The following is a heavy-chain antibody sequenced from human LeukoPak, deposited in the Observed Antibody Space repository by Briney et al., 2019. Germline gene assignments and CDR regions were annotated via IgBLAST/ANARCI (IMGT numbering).Heavy chain of an antibody. Sequence: SETLSLTCTVSGGSISSSSYYWGWIRQPPGKGLEWIGSIYYSGSTYYNPSLKSRVTISVDTSKNQFSLKLSSVTAADPAVYYCARQMVATRDFDYWGQGTLVTVSS. CDR1: GGSISSSSYY. CDR2: IYYSGST. J-gene: IGHJ4*02. V-gene: IGHV4-39*01. CDR3: ARQMVATRDFDY. D-gene: IGHD5-12*01.